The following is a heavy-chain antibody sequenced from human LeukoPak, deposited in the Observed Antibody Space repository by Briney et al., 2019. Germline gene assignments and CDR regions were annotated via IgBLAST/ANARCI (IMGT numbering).Heavy chain of an antibody. CDR1: GFTFSSYA. V-gene: IGHV3-23*01. CDR2: ISGSGGST. J-gene: IGHJ3*02. D-gene: IGHD2-2*01. Sequence: GGSLRLSCAASGFTFSSYAMSWVRQAPGKGLEWVSAISGSGGSTYYADSVKGRFTISRDNSKNTLYLQMNSLRAEDTAIYYCAKFPYQLPIRDAFDIWGQGTMVTVSS. CDR3: AKFPYQLPIRDAFDI.